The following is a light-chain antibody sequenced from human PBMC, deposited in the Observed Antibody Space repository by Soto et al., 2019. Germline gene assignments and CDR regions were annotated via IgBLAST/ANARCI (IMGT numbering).Light chain of an antibody. Sequence: QSVLTQPPSASGSLGQSVTISCTGTNSDVGGYNYVSWYQQRPGRAPKLIIYDVNKWPSGVPARFFGSKSGYTASLTVSGLRAEDEADYYCSSYPGSVSFVFETGTKLTVL. CDR2: DVN. J-gene: IGLJ1*01. CDR3: SSYPGSVSFV. V-gene: IGLV2-8*01. CDR1: NSDVGGYNY.